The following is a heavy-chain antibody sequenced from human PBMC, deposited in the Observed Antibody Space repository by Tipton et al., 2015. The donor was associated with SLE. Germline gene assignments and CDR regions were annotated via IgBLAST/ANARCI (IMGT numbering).Heavy chain of an antibody. CDR2: IYYTGST. D-gene: IGHD3-22*01. CDR3: ARDEYHYDGTGYHLLGHFDY. Sequence: TLSLTCTVSRGSIGSSSYYWGWIRQSPGMRLEWVGTIYYTGSTFYNPSLKSRVTISVDTSKNQFSLRLNSVTAADTAVYYCARDEYHYDGTGYHLLGHFDYWGQGTLVTVSS. V-gene: IGHV4-39*07. CDR1: RGSIGSSSYY. J-gene: IGHJ4*02.